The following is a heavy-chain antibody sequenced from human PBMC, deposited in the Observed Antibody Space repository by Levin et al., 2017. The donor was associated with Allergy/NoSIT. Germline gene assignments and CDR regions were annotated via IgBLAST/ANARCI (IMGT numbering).Heavy chain of an antibody. V-gene: IGHV3-33*01. D-gene: IGHD3-10*01. Sequence: PGGSLRLSCVASGFIFSSEGMHWVRQAPGKGLEWVAVIWYNGSDKYYGDFVKGRFTISRDNSKNTLYLQMNNLRAEDTAVYYCARDFLGSGTYWEYYYYYMDVWGKGTTVTVSS. CDR3: ARDFLGSGTYWEYYYYYMDV. CDR2: IWYNGSDK. CDR1: GFIFSSEG. J-gene: IGHJ6*03.